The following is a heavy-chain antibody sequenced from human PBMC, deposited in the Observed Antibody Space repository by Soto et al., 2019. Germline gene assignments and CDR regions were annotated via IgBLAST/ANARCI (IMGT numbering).Heavy chain of an antibody. CDR2: ISSSASHI. CDR3: ARGYTGYCSGGTCYWFVP. CDR1: GFSFSSYS. V-gene: IGHV3-21*01. D-gene: IGHD2-15*01. J-gene: IGHJ5*02. Sequence: EVQLVESGGGLVKPGGSLRLSCAASGFSFSSYSMNWVRQAPGKGLEWVSSISSSASHINYADSVKGRFTISRDNAKKTLYLQMNSLRAEDTAVYYCARGYTGYCSGGTCYWFVPWGQGTLVTVSS.